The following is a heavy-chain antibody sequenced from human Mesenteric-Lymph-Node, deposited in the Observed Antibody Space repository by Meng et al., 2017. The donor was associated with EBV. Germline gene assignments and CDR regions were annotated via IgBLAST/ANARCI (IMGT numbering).Heavy chain of an antibody. J-gene: IGHJ2*01. Sequence: QVQVQESGPGLVKPSEILSLTCFVAGGSISSSNWWSWVRQSPGKGLEWIGEIYHGGSTNYNPSLKSRVTMSVDKSQNQFSLKLTSVTAADRAIYYCARGEIVRGEWYIDLWGRGTLVTVSS. D-gene: IGHD1-26*01. CDR1: GGSISSSNW. V-gene: IGHV4-4*02. CDR3: ARGEIVRGEWYIDL. CDR2: IYHGGST.